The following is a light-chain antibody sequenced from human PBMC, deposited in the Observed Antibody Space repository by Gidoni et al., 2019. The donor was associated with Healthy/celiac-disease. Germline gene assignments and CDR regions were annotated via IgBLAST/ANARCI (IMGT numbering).Light chain of an antibody. V-gene: IGKV1-39*01. CDR1: QSISSY. J-gene: IGKJ1*01. CDR2: AAS. CDR3: QQSYSTPPR. Sequence: DIQMTQSPSSLSASVGDRVTITCRASQSISSYLNWYQQKPGKAPKLLIYAASSLQSGLPSRFSGSGSGTDFTLTISSLQPEDFATYYCQQSYSTPPRFGQXTKVEIK.